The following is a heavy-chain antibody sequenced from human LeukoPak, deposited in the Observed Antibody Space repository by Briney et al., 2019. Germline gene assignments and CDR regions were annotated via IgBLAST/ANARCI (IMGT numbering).Heavy chain of an antibody. CDR2: FYPSGNT. D-gene: IGHD1-26*01. CDR1: DASISSYF. Sequence: PPQTMSLASTASDASISSYFWSWVQHAAGKGMKKIGRFYPSGNTNYSRSLESRVTMSVDTSRNQLSLEVRSVTAADTAVYYCASDSGSINYFYGMDVWGQGTTVTVSS. J-gene: IGHJ6*02. CDR3: ASDSGSINYFYGMDV. V-gene: IGHV4-4*07.